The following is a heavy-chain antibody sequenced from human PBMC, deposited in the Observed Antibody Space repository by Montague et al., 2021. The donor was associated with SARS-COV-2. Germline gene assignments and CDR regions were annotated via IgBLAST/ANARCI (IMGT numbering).Heavy chain of an antibody. CDR1: GFSLSTSGVG. CDR3: AHRRALWDAFDI. D-gene: IGHD3-16*01. CDR2: IYWDDDK. Sequence: PALVKPTQTLTLTRTFSGFSLSTSGVGVGWIRQPPGKALGWLALIYWDDDKRYSPSLKSRLTITKDTSKNQVVLTMTNMDPVDTATYYCAHRRALWDAFDIWGQGTMVTVSS. J-gene: IGHJ3*02. V-gene: IGHV2-5*02.